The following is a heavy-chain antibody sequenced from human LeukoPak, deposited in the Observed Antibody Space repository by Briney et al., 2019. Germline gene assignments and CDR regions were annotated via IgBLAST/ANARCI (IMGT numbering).Heavy chain of an antibody. J-gene: IGHJ4*02. CDR3: AKDQWNPDF. D-gene: IGHD6-19*01. CDR2: VWDDGSSQ. CDR1: GFAFSSYG. Sequence: GGSLRLSCAASGFAFSSYGMHWVRQAPGKGLEWVAVVWDDGSSQNYADSVKGRFTISRDNSKNLVFLQMNSLRAEDTAVYYCAKDQWNPDFWGQGTLVSVSS. V-gene: IGHV3-33*06.